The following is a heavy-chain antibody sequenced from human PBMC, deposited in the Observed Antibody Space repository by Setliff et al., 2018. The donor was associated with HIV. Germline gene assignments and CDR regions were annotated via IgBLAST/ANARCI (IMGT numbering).Heavy chain of an antibody. CDR3: ATDPRRLSY. V-gene: IGHV3-48*04. D-gene: IGHD2-21*01. CDR2: ISSSVSTI. Sequence: PGGSLRLSCAASGFTFGNSAMTWVRQAPGKGLEWVSYISSSVSTISYADSVKGRFTISRDNAKNSLYLQMNSLRAKDTAVYYCATDPRRLSYWGQGTLVTVSS. CDR1: GFTFGNSA. J-gene: IGHJ4*02.